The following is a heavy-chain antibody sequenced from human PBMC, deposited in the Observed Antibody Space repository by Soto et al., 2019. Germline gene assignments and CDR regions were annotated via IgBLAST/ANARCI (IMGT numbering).Heavy chain of an antibody. CDR1: GYIFVNYG. D-gene: IGHD3-16*01. Sequence: QVQLVQSGDEVKKPGASVKVSCKASGYIFVNYGIAWVRQAPGHGHEWMGWISPYSGNTHYAGRVQGRLTMTTETSTSTVYMDLGSLTSDDTAVYYCAMGDNYVTPTPQDVWGQGTTVTVSS. CDR2: ISPYSGNT. J-gene: IGHJ6*02. V-gene: IGHV1-18*01. CDR3: AMGDNYVTPTPQDV.